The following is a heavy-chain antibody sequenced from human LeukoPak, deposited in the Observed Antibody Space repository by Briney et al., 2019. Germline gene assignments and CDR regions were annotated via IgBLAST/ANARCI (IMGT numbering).Heavy chain of an antibody. Sequence: EASVKVSCTASGYTFTGYYMHWVRQAPGQGLEWMGWISTYNGNTNYAQKLQGRVSMTTDTSTNTAYMDLRSLRSGDTAVYYCARDRRYSSGWSASGMDVWGKGTTVTISS. V-gene: IGHV1-18*04. J-gene: IGHJ6*03. CDR1: GYTFTGYY. CDR2: ISTYNGNT. D-gene: IGHD6-19*01. CDR3: ARDRRYSSGWSASGMDV.